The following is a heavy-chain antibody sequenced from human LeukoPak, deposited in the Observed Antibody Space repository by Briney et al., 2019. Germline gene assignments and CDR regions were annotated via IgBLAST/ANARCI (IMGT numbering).Heavy chain of an antibody. D-gene: IGHD6-13*01. CDR2: INPSGGST. CDR1: GYTFTSYY. Sequence: ASVKVSCKASGYTFTSYYMHWVRQAPGQGLEWMGIINPSGGSTSYAQKFQGRVTMTRDMSTSTVYMELSSLRSEDTAVYYCATMGLTAAGNYYYMDVWGKGTTVTISS. J-gene: IGHJ6*03. CDR3: ATMGLTAAGNYYYMDV. V-gene: IGHV1-46*01.